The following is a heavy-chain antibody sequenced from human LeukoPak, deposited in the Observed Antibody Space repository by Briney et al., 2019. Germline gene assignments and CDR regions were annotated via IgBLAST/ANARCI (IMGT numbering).Heavy chain of an antibody. CDR3: ARETSSRYYDSSGYYFLDY. J-gene: IGHJ4*02. V-gene: IGHV3-23*01. Sequence: PGGSLRLSCAASGFTFSSFAMTWVRQAPGKGLEWVSGFDGNGPNTYYADSVKGRWTISRDNSKNTLYLQMTSLRAEDTAVYYCARETSSRYYDSSGYYFLDYWGQGTLVTVSS. D-gene: IGHD3-22*01. CDR2: FDGNGPNT. CDR1: GFTFSSFA.